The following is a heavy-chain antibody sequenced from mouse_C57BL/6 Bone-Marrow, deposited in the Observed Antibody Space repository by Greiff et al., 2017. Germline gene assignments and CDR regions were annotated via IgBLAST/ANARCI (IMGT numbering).Heavy chain of an antibody. CDR2: IRNKANNHAT. CDR1: GFTFSDAW. D-gene: IGHD1-1*01. J-gene: IGHJ2*01. Sequence: EVMLVESGGGLVQPGGSMKLSCAASGFTFSDAWMDWVRQSPEKGLEWVAEIRNKANNHATYYAVSVKGRFTISRDESKRRVYLPMDSLRAEDTGIYYCTNGSSLDDWGQGTTLTVSS. V-gene: IGHV6-6*01. CDR3: TNGSSLDD.